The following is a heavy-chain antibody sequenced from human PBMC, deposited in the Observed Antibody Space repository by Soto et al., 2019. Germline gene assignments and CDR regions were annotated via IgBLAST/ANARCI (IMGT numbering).Heavy chain of an antibody. J-gene: IGHJ4*02. CDR1: GGTFSSYT. CDR3: ARGHVEYSGYLFDY. D-gene: IGHD5-12*01. CDR2: IIPILGIA. Sequence: ASVKVSCKASGGTFSSYTISWVRQAPGQGLEWMGRIIPILGIANYAQKFQGRVTITADKSTSTAYMELSSLRSEDTAVYYCARGHVEYSGYLFDYWGQGTLVTVSS. V-gene: IGHV1-69*02.